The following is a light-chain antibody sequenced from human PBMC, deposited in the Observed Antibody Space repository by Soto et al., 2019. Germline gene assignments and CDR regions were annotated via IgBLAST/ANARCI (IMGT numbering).Light chain of an antibody. J-gene: IGKJ4*01. CDR3: QQLKSYPVT. Sequence: DIQLTQSPSFLSASVGDRVTITCRASQGVNSGLAWYQQKPGKAPKLLIYAAFTLQSGVPSRFSGSGSGADFSLTISSLQSEDSATYYCQQLKSYPVTFGGGTKVDIK. CDR1: QGVNSG. CDR2: AAF. V-gene: IGKV1-9*01.